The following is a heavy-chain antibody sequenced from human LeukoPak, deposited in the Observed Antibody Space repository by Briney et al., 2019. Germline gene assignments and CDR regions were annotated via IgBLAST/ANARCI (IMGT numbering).Heavy chain of an antibody. CDR3: ARVRTIVVVVHYYYYMDV. D-gene: IGHD2-2*01. CDR2: IYTSGST. Sequence: SETLSLTCTVSGGSISSGSYYWSWIRQPPGKGLEWIGRIYTSGSTNYNPSLKSRVTISVDTSKNQFSLKLSSVTAADTAVYYCARVRTIVVVVHYYYYMDVWGKGTTATVSS. J-gene: IGHJ6*03. CDR1: GGSISSGSYY. V-gene: IGHV4-61*02.